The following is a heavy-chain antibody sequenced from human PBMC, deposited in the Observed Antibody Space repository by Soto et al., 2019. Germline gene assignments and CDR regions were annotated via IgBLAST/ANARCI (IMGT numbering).Heavy chain of an antibody. CDR1: GFSLSTSGVG. Sequence: QITLKESGPTLVKPTQTLTLTCTFSGFSLSTSGVGVGWIRQPPGKALEWLALSYWNDDKRYSPSLKSRLTITKDTSKNQVVLTMTNMDPVDTATYYCARHRRVAARPYPDYWGQGTLVTVSS. CDR3: ARHRRVAARPYPDY. J-gene: IGHJ4*02. CDR2: SYWNDDK. V-gene: IGHV2-5*01. D-gene: IGHD6-6*01.